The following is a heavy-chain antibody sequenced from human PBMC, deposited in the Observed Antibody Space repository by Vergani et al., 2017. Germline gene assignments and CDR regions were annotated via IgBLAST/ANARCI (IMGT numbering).Heavy chain of an antibody. CDR3: ARVAYCSSTSCYSRDAFDI. V-gene: IGHV1-24*01. D-gene: IGHD2-2*02. CDR2: FDPEDGET. CDR1: GGTFSSYA. J-gene: IGHJ3*02. Sequence: QVQLVQSGAEVKKPGSSVKVSCKASGGTFSSYAISWVRQAPGKGLEWMGGFDPEDGETIYAQKFQGRVTMTEDTSTDTAYMELSSLRSEDTAVYYCARVAYCSSTSCYSRDAFDIWGQGTMVTVSS.